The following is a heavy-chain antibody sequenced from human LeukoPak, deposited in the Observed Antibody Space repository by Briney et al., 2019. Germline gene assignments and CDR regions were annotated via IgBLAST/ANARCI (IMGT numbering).Heavy chain of an antibody. J-gene: IGHJ4*02. V-gene: IGHV3-48*03. CDR1: GFTFSSYE. CDR3: ARGGGDCSSTSCYDPSSSFDY. CDR2: IIRSGSTI. D-gene: IGHD2-2*01. Sequence: GSLRHSCAAPGFTFSSYEMNWVRQGPRKGLERGSYIIRSGSTIYYADSVKGRFTISRDNAKNSLYLQMNSLRAEDTAVYYCARGGGDCSSTSCYDPSSSFDYWGQGTLVTVSS.